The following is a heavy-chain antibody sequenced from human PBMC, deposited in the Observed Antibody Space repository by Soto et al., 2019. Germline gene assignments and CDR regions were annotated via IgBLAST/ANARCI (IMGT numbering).Heavy chain of an antibody. Sequence: EVQLLESGGGLVQPGGSLRLSCAASGFTFSSYAMSWVRQAPGKGLEWVSAISGSGGSTYYADSVKGRFTISRDNSKNALYLQMNSLRAEDTAVYYCAKDWLAVRGEPPTDWGEGTLVTVSS. CDR2: ISGSGGST. J-gene: IGHJ4*02. V-gene: IGHV3-23*01. CDR1: GFTFSSYA. CDR3: AKDWLAVRGEPPTD. D-gene: IGHD3-10*01.